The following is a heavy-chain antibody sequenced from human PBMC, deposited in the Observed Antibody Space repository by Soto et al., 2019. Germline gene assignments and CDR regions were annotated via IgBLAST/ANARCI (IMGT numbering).Heavy chain of an antibody. V-gene: IGHV3-48*03. CDR2: ISSSGSTI. J-gene: IGHJ4*02. CDR1: GFTFSSYE. D-gene: IGHD3-3*01. CDR3: ATVSDFWSGYYDDY. Sequence: EVQLVESGGGLVQPGGSLRLSCAASGFTFSSYEMNWVRQAPGKGLEWVSYISSSGSTIYYADSGKCRFTISSDNAKNSLYLQMNSLRAEDTAVYYCATVSDFWSGYYDDYWGQGTLVTVSS.